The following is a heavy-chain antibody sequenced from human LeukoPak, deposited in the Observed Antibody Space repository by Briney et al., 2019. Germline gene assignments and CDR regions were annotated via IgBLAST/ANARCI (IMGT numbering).Heavy chain of an antibody. V-gene: IGHV1-18*01. Sequence: GASVKVSCKASGYTFSTYGITWVRQAHGQGIEWLGWISPHNGNTNYAQKFQGRVTLTTDTSANTAYLELRSLRSDDTALYYCAIDHLDIVPTIYSFWGQGTLVTVSS. J-gene: IGHJ4*02. D-gene: IGHD5-12*01. CDR2: ISPHNGNT. CDR1: GYTFSTYG. CDR3: AIDHLDIVPTIYSF.